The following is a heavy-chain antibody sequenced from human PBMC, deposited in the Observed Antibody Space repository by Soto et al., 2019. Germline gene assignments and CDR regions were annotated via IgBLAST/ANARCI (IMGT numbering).Heavy chain of an antibody. V-gene: IGHV3-66*01. CDR1: GFTVSSNY. D-gene: IGHD2-15*01. Sequence: GGSLRLSCAASGFTVSSNYMSWVRQAPGKVLEWVSVIYSGGSTYYADSVKGRFIISRDVSKNTLFLQMNSLRAEDTAVYYCATAKLLLPWLFDYWGQGTLVTVSS. CDR2: IYSGGST. J-gene: IGHJ4*02. CDR3: ATAKLLLPWLFDY.